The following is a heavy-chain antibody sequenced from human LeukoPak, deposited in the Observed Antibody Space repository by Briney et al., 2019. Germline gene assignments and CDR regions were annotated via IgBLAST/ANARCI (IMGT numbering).Heavy chain of an antibody. V-gene: IGHV5-51*01. CDR1: GYSFTSYW. Sequence: GESLEISCKGSGYSFTSYWIGWVRQMPGKGLEWMGIIYPGDSDTRYSPSFQGQVTISADKSISTAYLQWSSLKASDTAMYYCARLAAAGMVLDGMDVWGQGTTVTVSS. J-gene: IGHJ6*02. CDR2: IYPGDSDT. CDR3: ARLAAAGMVLDGMDV. D-gene: IGHD6-13*01.